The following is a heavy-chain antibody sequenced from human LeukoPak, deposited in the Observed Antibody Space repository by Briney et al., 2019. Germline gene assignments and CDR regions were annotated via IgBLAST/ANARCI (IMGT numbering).Heavy chain of an antibody. Sequence: KPSETLSLTCTVSDVSISSYYWSWIRQPAGKGLEWIGRIYPSGTTNYNPSLKSRVTMSVDTSKNQFSLKLSSVTAADTAVYYCARDAGVRDYHYGMDVWGQGTTVTVSS. D-gene: IGHD2-21*01. CDR3: ARDAGVRDYHYGMDV. CDR1: DVSISSYY. CDR2: IYPSGTT. V-gene: IGHV4-4*07. J-gene: IGHJ6*02.